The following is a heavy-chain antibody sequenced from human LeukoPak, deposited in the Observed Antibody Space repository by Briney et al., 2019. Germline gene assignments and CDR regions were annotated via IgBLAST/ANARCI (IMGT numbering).Heavy chain of an antibody. CDR3: ARGPPTDYYDSSGFYYVFDY. D-gene: IGHD3-22*01. Sequence: SETLSLTCAVYGGSFSGYYWSWIRQPPGKGLEWIGEINHGGSTNYNPSLKSQVTISVDTSKNQFSLKLSSVTAADTAVYFCARGPPTDYYDSSGFYYVFDYWGQGTLVTVSS. CDR2: INHGGST. CDR1: GGSFSGYY. V-gene: IGHV4-34*01. J-gene: IGHJ4*02.